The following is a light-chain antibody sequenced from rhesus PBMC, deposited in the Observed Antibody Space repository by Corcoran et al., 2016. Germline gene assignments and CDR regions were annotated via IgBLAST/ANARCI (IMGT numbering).Light chain of an antibody. CDR1: TGAVISGNY. Sequence: QAVVTQEPSMTVTPGGPVTLAFVSSTGAVISGNYPNWFQQKPGQVPRGLIYNTTSKHSWTPARFSGSLPGGQAALTLSGAPPEGGAEYYCLMYYSGVYIFGAGTRLTV. CDR3: LMYYSGVYI. CDR2: NTT. J-gene: IGLJ1*01. V-gene: IGLV7-71*01.